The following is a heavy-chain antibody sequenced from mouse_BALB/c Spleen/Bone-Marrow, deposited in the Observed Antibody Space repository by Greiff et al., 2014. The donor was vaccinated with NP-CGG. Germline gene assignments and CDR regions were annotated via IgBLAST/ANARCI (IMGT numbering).Heavy chain of an antibody. CDR2: IWAGGST. V-gene: IGHV2-9*02. J-gene: IGHJ2*01. CDR1: GFSLTSYG. D-gene: IGHD1-1*01. Sequence: VKLVESGPGLVAPSQSLSITCTVSGFSLTSYGVHWVRQPPGKGLEWLGVIWAGGSTNYNSALMSRLSISEDNSKSQVFLKMNSLQTDDTAMYYCAIFITTVVGYFDYWGQGTTLTVSS. CDR3: AIFITTVVGYFDY.